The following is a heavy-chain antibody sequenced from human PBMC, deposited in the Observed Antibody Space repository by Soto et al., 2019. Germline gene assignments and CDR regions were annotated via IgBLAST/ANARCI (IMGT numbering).Heavy chain of an antibody. J-gene: IGHJ4*02. CDR3: AKGSSSSRPYYFDC. V-gene: IGHV3-23*01. D-gene: IGHD6-13*01. CDR2: ITSTGGDT. CDR1: EFTFSKFA. Sequence: GGSLRLSCAASEFTFSKFAMSWIRQAPGKGLEWISAITSTGGDTYHSDSVKGRFTVPRDNSKNTLYLEMNSLRAEDTAIYYCAKGSSSSRPYYFDCWGQGTQVTVSS.